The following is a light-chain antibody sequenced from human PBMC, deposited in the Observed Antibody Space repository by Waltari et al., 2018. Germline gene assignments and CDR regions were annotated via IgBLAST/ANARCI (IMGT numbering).Light chain of an antibody. CDR3: SSYTSSSNVV. V-gene: IGLV2-14*01. CDR2: DVS. Sequence: QSALTQPASVSGSPGQSITISCTGTSSDDGGYNYVPGYQQHPGKAPKLMIYDVSNRPSGVSNRFSGSKSGNTASLTISGLQAEDEADYYCSSYTSSSNVVFGGGTKLTVL. CDR1: SSDDGGYNY. J-gene: IGLJ2*01.